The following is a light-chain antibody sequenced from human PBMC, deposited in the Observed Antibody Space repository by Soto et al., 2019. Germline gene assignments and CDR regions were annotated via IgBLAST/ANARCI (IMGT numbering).Light chain of an antibody. CDR1: QSVSSSY. J-gene: IGKJ5*01. CDR2: GAS. Sequence: EIVLTQSPGTLSLSPGERATLSCRASQSVSSSYLAWYQQKPGQAPRLLIYGASSRATGIPDRFSGSGSGTDFTLTISSLESEDFAVYYCQQRGTFGQGTRLEI. CDR3: QQRGT. V-gene: IGKV3-20*01.